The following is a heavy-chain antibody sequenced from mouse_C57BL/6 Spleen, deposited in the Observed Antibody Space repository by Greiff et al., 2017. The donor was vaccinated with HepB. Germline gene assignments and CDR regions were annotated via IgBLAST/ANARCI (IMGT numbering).Heavy chain of an antibody. V-gene: IGHV5-12*01. CDR2: ISNGGGST. Sequence: EVQRVESGGGLVQPGGSLKLSCAASGFTFSDYYMYWVRQTPEKRLEWVAYISNGGGSTYYPDTVKGRFTISRDNAKNTLYLQMSRLKSEDTAMYYCARQGDYGYYFDYWGQGTTLTVSS. CDR3: ARQGDYGYYFDY. J-gene: IGHJ2*01. D-gene: IGHD2-4*01. CDR1: GFTFSDYY.